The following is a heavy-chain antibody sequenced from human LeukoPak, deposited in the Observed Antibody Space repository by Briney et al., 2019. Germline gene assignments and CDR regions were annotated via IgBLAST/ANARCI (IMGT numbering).Heavy chain of an antibody. D-gene: IGHD2-2*01. CDR2: INRDGGRT. CDR1: GFTIDDYG. Sequence: PGGSLRLSCAASGFTIDDYGMSWVRQVPGKGLEWVSSINRDGGRTDYVDSVKGRFTISRDNAKNSLYLQMNSLRAEDTALYFCARGLYCSSTDCYLYFYFDSWGQGTLVTVSS. CDR3: ARGLYCSSTDCYLYFYFDS. V-gene: IGHV3-20*04. J-gene: IGHJ4*02.